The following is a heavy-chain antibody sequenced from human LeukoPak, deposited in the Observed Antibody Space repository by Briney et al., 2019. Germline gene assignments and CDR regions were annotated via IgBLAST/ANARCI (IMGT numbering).Heavy chain of an antibody. D-gene: IGHD1-26*01. V-gene: IGHV4-59*01. CDR3: AKRATTGPPYSLDY. CDR2: IYYSGST. Sequence: PSETLSLTCTVSGRFISNYYWSWIRQPPGKGLEWIGYIYYSGSTNYNPSLKSRVAMSVDTSKNQFSLKLSSVTAADTAVYYCAKRATTGPPYSLDYWGQGTLVTVSS. CDR1: GRFISNYY. J-gene: IGHJ4*02.